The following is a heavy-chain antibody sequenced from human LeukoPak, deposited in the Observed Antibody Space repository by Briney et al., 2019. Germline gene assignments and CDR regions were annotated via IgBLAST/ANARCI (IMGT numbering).Heavy chain of an antibody. J-gene: IGHJ4*02. V-gene: IGHV3-30*02. D-gene: IGHD6-19*01. CDR2: LRYDGRNQ. CDR3: AKDPVAGAPAYYFDN. CDR1: GFTFNSYG. Sequence: GGSLRLSCVASGFTFNSYGMNWVRQAPRKELEWVSFLRYDGRNQHYADSVGGRFTVSRDNPNNTLYLQMNSLRPEDTAVYYCAKDPVAGAPAYYFDNWGQGTLVTVSS.